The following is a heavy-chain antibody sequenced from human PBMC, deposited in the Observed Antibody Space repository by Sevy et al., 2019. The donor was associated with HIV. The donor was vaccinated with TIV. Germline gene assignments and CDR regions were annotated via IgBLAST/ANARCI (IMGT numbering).Heavy chain of an antibody. Sequence: GGSLRLSCAASGFTFSSYSMNWVRQAPGKGLEWVSSISSSSSYIYYADSVKGRFTISRDNAKNSLYLQMISLRAEDTAVYYCAREWAHYGGNSYYYYYYYMDVWGKGTTVTVSS. D-gene: IGHD4-17*01. V-gene: IGHV3-21*01. CDR1: GFTFSSYS. CDR2: ISSSSSYI. CDR3: AREWAHYGGNSYYYYYYYMDV. J-gene: IGHJ6*03.